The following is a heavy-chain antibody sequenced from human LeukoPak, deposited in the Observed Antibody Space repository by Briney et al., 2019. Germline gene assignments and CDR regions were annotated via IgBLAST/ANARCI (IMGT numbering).Heavy chain of an antibody. D-gene: IGHD3-10*02. V-gene: IGHV4-4*02. J-gene: IGHJ5*02. CDR3: ARCSVRSEGSWRRSWFDP. Sequence: AETLSLTCAVSGCSISSSDWWWWVRQPPGRGLEWIGASYDSGSTNYNPSLKSRVTISVDSSKNQFSLKLSSVTAADTAVYYCARCSVRSEGSWRRSWFDPWGQGTLVTVSS. CDR1: GCSISSSDW. CDR2: SYDSGST.